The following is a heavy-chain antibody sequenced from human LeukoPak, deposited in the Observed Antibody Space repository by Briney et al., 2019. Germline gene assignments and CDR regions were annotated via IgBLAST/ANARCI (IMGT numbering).Heavy chain of an antibody. CDR2: ISDSGGST. D-gene: IGHD6-13*01. CDR1: GFTFSNYA. CDR3: AKDWVAAARFFDY. Sequence: GGSLRLSCAAPGFTFSNYAMSWVRQAPGKGLEWVSAISDSGGSTYYADSVKGRFTISRDNSKNTLYLQMNSLRAEDTAVYYCAKDWVAAARFFDYWGQGTLVTVSS. J-gene: IGHJ4*02. V-gene: IGHV3-23*01.